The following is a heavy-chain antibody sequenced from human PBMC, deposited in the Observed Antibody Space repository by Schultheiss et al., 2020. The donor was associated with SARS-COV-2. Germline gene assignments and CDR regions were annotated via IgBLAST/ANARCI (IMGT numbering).Heavy chain of an antibody. J-gene: IGHJ5*02. CDR3: ARDRGGYCSGGSCYANWFDP. D-gene: IGHD2-15*01. Sequence: SETLSLTCTVSGGSISSGGYYWSWIRQPPGKGLEWIGEINHSGSTNYNPSLKSRVTISVDTSKNQFSLKLSSVTAADTAVYYCARDRGGYCSGGSCYANWFDPWGQGTLVTVSS. CDR2: INHSGST. V-gene: IGHV4-61*08. CDR1: GGSISSGGYY.